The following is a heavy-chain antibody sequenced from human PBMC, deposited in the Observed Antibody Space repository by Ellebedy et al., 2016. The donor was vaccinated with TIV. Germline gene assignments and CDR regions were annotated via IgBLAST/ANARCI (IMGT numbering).Heavy chain of an antibody. CDR3: ARDQWLGRAYYFDS. Sequence: GGSLRLPCAASGFTFSNYWMSWVRQAPGKGLEWVANIKQDGSEKYYVDSVKGRFSISRDNAKNSMYLQMNSLRDEDTAVYYCARDQWLGRAYYFDSWGQGTLVTVSS. D-gene: IGHD6-19*01. CDR1: GFTFSNYW. V-gene: IGHV3-7*01. CDR2: IKQDGSEK. J-gene: IGHJ4*02.